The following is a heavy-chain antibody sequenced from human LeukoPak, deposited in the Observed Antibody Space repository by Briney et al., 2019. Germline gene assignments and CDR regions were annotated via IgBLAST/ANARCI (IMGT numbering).Heavy chain of an antibody. V-gene: IGHV3-30-3*01. Sequence: PGRSLRLPCAASGFTFSSYAMHWVRQAPGKGLEWVALISYDGSNKYYADSVKGRFTLSRDNSKNTLYLQMNSLRPEDTAVYYCATRRLWFGELLWGARSEFDYWGQGTLVTVSS. CDR1: GFTFSSYA. CDR3: ATRRLWFGELLWGARSEFDY. CDR2: ISYDGSNK. J-gene: IGHJ4*02. D-gene: IGHD3-10*01.